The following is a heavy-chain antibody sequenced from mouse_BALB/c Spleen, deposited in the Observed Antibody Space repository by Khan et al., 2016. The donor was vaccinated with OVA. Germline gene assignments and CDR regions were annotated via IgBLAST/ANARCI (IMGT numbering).Heavy chain of an antibody. CDR3: ARSYDYDVGGFAY. V-gene: IGHV2-9*02. J-gene: IGHJ3*01. Sequence: QVQLKQSGPGLVAPSQSLSITCTVSGFSLSNYGIHWVRQPPGEGLEWLGVIWTGGITNYNSALMSRLIISKDNSKSQVFLKMNRLQTDDTAIYYCARSYDYDVGGFAYWGQGTLVTVSA. D-gene: IGHD2-4*01. CDR1: GFSLSNYG. CDR2: IWTGGIT.